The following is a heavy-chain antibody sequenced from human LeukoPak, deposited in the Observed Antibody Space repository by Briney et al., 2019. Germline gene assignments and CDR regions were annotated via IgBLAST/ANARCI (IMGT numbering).Heavy chain of an antibody. CDR3: ARNGGYRLGLDY. CDR2: INHSGST. D-gene: IGHD3-22*01. CDR1: GYSINSGYF. J-gene: IGHJ4*02. V-gene: IGHV4-38-2*02. Sequence: SDTLSLTCTVSGYSINSGYFWGWVRPPPGKGLEWIGEINHSGSTNYNPSLKSRVTISVDTSKNQFSLKLSSVTAADAAVYDCARNGGYRLGLDYWGQGTLVTVSS.